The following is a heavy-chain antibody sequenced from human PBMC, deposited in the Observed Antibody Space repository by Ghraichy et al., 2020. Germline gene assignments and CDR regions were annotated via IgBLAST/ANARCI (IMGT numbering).Heavy chain of an antibody. J-gene: IGHJ4*02. CDR1: GASISSGGYY. V-gene: IGHV4-31*03. CDR3: AASWRNTLTGYFVVY. Sequence: SETLSLNCTVSGASISSGGYYWNWIRQHPGKGLEWIGYIYYTGSTYYTPSLKSRITISLDTSKNQLSLNLTSVTAADTAVYYWAASWRNTLTGYFVVYWGQGTLVTVSS. D-gene: IGHD3-9*01. CDR2: IYYTGST.